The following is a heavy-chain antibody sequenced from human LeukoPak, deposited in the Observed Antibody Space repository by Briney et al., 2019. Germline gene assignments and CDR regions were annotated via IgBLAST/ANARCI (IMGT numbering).Heavy chain of an antibody. J-gene: IGHJ6*02. CDR2: IWYDGSNK. D-gene: IGHD5-18*01. V-gene: IGHV3-33*01. CDR3: ARDGYSSYYYYGMDV. CDR1: GFTFSSYG. Sequence: GGSLRLSCAASGFTFSSYGMHWVRQAPGKGLEWVAAIWYDGSNKYYADSVKGRFTISRDNSKNTLYLQMNSLRAEDTAVYYCARDGYSSYYYYGMDVWGQGTTVTVSS.